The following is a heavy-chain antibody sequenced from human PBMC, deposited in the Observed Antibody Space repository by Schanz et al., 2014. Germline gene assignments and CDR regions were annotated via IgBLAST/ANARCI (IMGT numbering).Heavy chain of an antibody. CDR2: ISPLLGVA. V-gene: IGHV1-69*04. D-gene: IGHD2-15*01. CDR3: ATCSGGTCHAKPVLDN. CDR1: GGTFVTFF. Sequence: QVHLVQSGAEVKEPGSSVKVSCKPSGGTFVTFFFTWVRQAPGQGPQWMGRISPLLGVANYAQEFQGRLTITADTSTSTAYMELSSRRSEDTAVYYCATCSGGTCHAKPVLDNWGQGTLVTVSS. J-gene: IGHJ4*02.